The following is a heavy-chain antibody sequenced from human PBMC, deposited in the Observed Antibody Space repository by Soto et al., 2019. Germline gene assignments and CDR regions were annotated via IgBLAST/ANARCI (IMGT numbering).Heavy chain of an antibody. CDR3: VRDGAKTLREWFDP. CDR2: IYATGTT. D-gene: IGHD1-26*01. CDR1: GASISGFY. Sequence: SETLSLTGTVSGASISGFYCSWIRKSAGKGLEWIGRIYATGTTDYNPSLKSRVMMSVDTSKKQFSLKLRSVTAADTAVYYCVRDGAKTLREWFDPCGQG. J-gene: IGHJ5*02. V-gene: IGHV4-4*07.